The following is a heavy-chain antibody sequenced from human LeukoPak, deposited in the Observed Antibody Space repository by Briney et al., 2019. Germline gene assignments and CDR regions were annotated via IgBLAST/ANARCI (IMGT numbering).Heavy chain of an antibody. J-gene: IGHJ6*04. D-gene: IGHD2-15*01. CDR1: GFTFSDYY. CDR2: ISSSSSYT. V-gene: IGHV3-11*06. Sequence: PGGSLTLSCAASGFTFSDYYMSWIRQAPGKGLEWVSYISSSSSYTNYPDSVNGRFTIARHNAKNSLYLQMHSPRAEDTAVYYYASDGAWDIVVPPSSYGMDVWGKGTTVTVSS. CDR3: ASDGAWDIVVPPSSYGMDV.